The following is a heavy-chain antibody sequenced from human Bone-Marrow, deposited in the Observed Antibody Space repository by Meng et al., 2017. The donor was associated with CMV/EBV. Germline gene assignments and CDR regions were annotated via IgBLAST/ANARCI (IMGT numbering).Heavy chain of an antibody. CDR1: GFTFDDYA. V-gene: IGHV3-9*01. CDR2: ISWNSGSI. Sequence: SLKISCAASGFTFDDYAMHWVRQAPGKGLEWVSGISWNSGSIGYADSVKGRFTISRDNAKNSLYLQMNSLRAEDTALYYCAKDIAYSSSWYGGRLAFDIWGQGTMVTVSS. D-gene: IGHD6-13*01. J-gene: IGHJ3*02. CDR3: AKDIAYSSSWYGGRLAFDI.